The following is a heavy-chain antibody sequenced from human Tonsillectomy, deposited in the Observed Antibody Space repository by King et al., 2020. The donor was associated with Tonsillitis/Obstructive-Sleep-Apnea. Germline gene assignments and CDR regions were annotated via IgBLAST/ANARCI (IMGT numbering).Heavy chain of an antibody. CDR3: ASGVLRGYSYGYGY. D-gene: IGHD5-18*01. CDR1: GGSISSSSYY. J-gene: IGHJ4*02. V-gene: IGHV4-39*01. CDR2: IYYSGST. Sequence: QLQESGPGLVKPSETLSLTCTVSGGSISSSSYYWGWIRQPPGKGLEWIGSIYYSGSTYSNPSLKSRVTISVDTSKNQFSLKLSSVTAAATAVYYCASGVLRGYSYGYGYWGQGTLVTVSS.